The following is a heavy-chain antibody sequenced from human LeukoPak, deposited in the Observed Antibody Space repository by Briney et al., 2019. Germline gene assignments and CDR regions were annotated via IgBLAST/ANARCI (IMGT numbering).Heavy chain of an antibody. CDR1: GXTFSSYA. CDR3: ARANYGSGSYYFDY. Sequence: GGSLRLSWAASGXTFSSYAVHWVRQAPGKGLEWVAVISYDGSNKYYADSVKGRFTISRDNSKNTLYLQMNSLRAEDTAVYYCARANYGSGSYYFDYWGQGTLVTVSS. V-gene: IGHV3-30-3*01. CDR2: ISYDGSNK. D-gene: IGHD3-10*01. J-gene: IGHJ4*02.